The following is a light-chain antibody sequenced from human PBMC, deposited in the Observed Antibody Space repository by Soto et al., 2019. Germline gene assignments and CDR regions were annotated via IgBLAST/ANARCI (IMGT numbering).Light chain of an antibody. V-gene: IGLV2-14*03. CDR2: GVT. CDR1: SSDIGGYNY. J-gene: IGLJ1*01. Sequence: QSALTQSASVSGSPGQSITISCTGTSSDIGGYNYVSWYQHYPGKAPQLMIYGVTNRPSGVSNRFSGSKSGNTASLTISGLQTEDEADYYCSSFTSTSPLAVFGPGTKLTVL. CDR3: SSFTSTSPLAV.